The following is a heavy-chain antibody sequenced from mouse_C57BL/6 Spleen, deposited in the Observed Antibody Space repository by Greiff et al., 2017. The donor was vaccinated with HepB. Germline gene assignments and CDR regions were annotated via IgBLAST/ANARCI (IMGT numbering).Heavy chain of an antibody. CDR3: TRGAYYSNYFDY. CDR2: IDPETGGT. D-gene: IGHD2-5*01. Sequence: VQLQQSGAELVRPGASVTLSCKASGYTFTDYEMHWVKQTPVHGLEWIGAIDPETGGTAYNQKFKGKAILTADKSSSTAYMELRSLTSEDCAVYYCTRGAYYSNYFDYWGQGTTLTVSS. CDR1: GYTFTDYE. V-gene: IGHV1-15*01. J-gene: IGHJ2*01.